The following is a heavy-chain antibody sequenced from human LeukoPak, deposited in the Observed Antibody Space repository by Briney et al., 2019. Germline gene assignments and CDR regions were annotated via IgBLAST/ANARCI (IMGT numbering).Heavy chain of an antibody. CDR1: GFTFSSNW. CDR3: VRDLGGRSGH. J-gene: IGHJ4*02. V-gene: IGHV3-74*01. Sequence: GGSLRLSCAASGFTFSSNWMHWVRQAPGKGLVWVSRTNEDGSTTNYADSVKGRFTISRDNAKNTLYLQMNSLRAEDTAVYYCVRDLGGRSGHWGQGTLVTVSS. CDR2: TNEDGSTT. D-gene: IGHD1-26*01.